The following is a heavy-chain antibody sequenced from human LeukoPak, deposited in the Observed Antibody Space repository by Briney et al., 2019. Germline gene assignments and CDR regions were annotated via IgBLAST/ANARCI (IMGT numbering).Heavy chain of an antibody. D-gene: IGHD6-19*01. CDR1: GFTFSSYG. V-gene: IGHV3-30*03. Sequence: GGSLRLSCAASGFTFSSYGMHWVRQAPGKGLEWVAVISYDGSNKYYADSVKGRFTIPRDNSKNTLYLQMNSLRAEDTAVYYCARSWQQWLAYGAFDIWGQGTMVTVSS. CDR3: ARSWQQWLAYGAFDI. J-gene: IGHJ3*02. CDR2: ISYDGSNK.